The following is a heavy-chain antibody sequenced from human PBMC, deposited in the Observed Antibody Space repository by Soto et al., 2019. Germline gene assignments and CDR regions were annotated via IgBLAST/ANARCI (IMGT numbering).Heavy chain of an antibody. CDR3: ARRDRPSYTSDY. CDR2: INDDGRRT. V-gene: IGHV3-74*01. D-gene: IGHD4-4*01. CDR1: GFTFSSYW. J-gene: IGHJ4*02. Sequence: EVQLVESGGGLVQPGGSLRLSCAASGFTFSSYWMHWVRQAPGKGLEWVSRINDDGRRTSYADSVKGRFTISRDNAKNNLYLKMNRLREDDTAIYYCARRDRPSYTSDYWGPGTLVTVSS.